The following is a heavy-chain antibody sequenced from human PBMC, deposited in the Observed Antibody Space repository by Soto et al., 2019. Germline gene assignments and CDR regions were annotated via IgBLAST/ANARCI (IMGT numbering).Heavy chain of an antibody. CDR3: ARESRIGYCISTSCTNWFDP. CDR1: GGTFSSYA. CDR2: IIPIFGTA. D-gene: IGHD2-2*01. V-gene: IGHV1-69*12. Sequence: QVQLVQSGAEVKKPGSSVKVSCKASGGTFSSYAISWVRQAPGQGLEWMGGIIPIFGTANYAQKFQGRVTITADESTSTDYMELSSLRSEDTAVYYCARESRIGYCISTSCTNWFDPWGQGTLVTVSS. J-gene: IGHJ5*02.